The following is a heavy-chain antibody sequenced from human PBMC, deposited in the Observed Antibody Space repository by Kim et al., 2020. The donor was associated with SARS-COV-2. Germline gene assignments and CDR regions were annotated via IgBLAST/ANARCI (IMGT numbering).Heavy chain of an antibody. D-gene: IGHD3-3*01. CDR2: IYTSGST. CDR3: ARGGEPYYDFWSGYYGYYYYGMDV. Sequence: SETLSLTCTVSGGSISSYYWSWIRQPAGKGLEWIGRIYTSGSTNYNPSLKSRVTMSVDTPKNQFSLKLSSVTAADTAVYYCARGGEPYYDFWSGYYGYYYYGMDVWGQGATVTVSS. J-gene: IGHJ6*02. V-gene: IGHV4-4*07. CDR1: GGSISSYY.